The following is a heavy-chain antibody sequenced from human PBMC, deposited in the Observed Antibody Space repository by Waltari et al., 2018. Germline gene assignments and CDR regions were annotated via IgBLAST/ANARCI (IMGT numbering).Heavy chain of an antibody. CDR3: ARGSLNYYDSSGLVYY. CDR2: INPNSGGT. D-gene: IGHD3-22*01. Sequence: QVQLVQSGAGGKRPGASRRVSCKASGSNFTGYYMHWVRQAPGQGLEWMGWINPNSGGTNYAQKFQGRVTMTRDTSISTAYMELSRLRSDDTAVYYCARGSLNYYDSSGLVYYWGQGTLVTVSS. V-gene: IGHV1-2*02. J-gene: IGHJ4*02. CDR1: GSNFTGYY.